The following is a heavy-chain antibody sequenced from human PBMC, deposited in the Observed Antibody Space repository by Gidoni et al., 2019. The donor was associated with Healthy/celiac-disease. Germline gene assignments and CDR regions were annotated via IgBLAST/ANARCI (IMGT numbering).Heavy chain of an antibody. J-gene: IGHJ6*03. V-gene: IGHV4-30-4*01. D-gene: IGHD2-2*02. CDR3: ARVPTYCSSTSCYKDDYYMDV. Sequence: QVQLQESGPGLVKPSQTLSLTCPVSGGSISSGDYYWRWIRQPPGKGLEWIGYIYYSGSTYYNPSLKSRVTISVDTSKNQFSLKLSSVTAADTAVYYCARVPTYCSSTSCYKDDYYMDVWGKGTTVTVSS. CDR1: GGSISSGDYY. CDR2: IYYSGST.